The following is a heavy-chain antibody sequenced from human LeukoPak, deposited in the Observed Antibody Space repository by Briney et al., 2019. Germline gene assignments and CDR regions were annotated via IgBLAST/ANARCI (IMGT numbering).Heavy chain of an antibody. CDR3: AKSGLNRFDY. J-gene: IGHJ4*02. Sequence: SGGSLRLSCAASGFTVSSSYMSWIRQAPGKGLEWVSVIYSGGSTYYADSVKGRFTISRDNSKNTLYLQMNSLRAEDTAVYYCAKSGLNRFDYWGQGTLVTVSS. CDR1: GFTVSSSY. CDR2: IYSGGST. D-gene: IGHD2-15*01. V-gene: IGHV3-66*01.